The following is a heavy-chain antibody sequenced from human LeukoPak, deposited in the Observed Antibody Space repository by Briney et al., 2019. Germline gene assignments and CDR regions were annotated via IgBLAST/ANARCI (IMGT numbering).Heavy chain of an antibody. V-gene: IGHV4-4*07. CDR1: GGSSTNYY. CDR3: ARGGAPEY. CDR2: IHTGGAT. Sequence: KPSETLSLTCTTSGGSSTNYYWSWIRQPAGKGLEWIGRIHTGGATTYNPSLESRVTMSVDTSKNLVSLKVSSLTAVDTAIYYCARGGAPEYWGQGTLVTVYS. J-gene: IGHJ4*02.